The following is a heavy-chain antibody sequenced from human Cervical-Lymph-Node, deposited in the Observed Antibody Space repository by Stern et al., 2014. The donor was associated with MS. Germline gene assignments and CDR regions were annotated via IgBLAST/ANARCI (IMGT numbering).Heavy chain of an antibody. Sequence: QLQLQEPGPGLVKPSQTLSLTCTVSGGSISSGSYYWSWIRQPAGKGLEWIGRIYTSGSNNYNPTPNSRATLTSNTAKNHFSLKRGWGAAADTAVYYCARVVWFGVPYAFDLWGQGTMVTVSS. CDR3: ARVVWFGVPYAFDL. J-gene: IGHJ3*01. V-gene: IGHV4-61*02. D-gene: IGHD3-10*01. CDR2: IYTSGSN. CDR1: GGSISSGSYY.